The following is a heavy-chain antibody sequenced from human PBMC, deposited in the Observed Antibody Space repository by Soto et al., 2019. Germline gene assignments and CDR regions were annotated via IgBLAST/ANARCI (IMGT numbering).Heavy chain of an antibody. V-gene: IGHV3-30*18. Sequence: HPGGSLRLSCAASGFTFSSYGMHWVRQAPGKGLEWVAVISYDGSNKYYADSVKGRFTISRDNSKNTLYLQMNSLRAEDTAVYYCAKSLWYCSGGSCHTSGGMDVWGQGTTVTLSS. CDR3: AKSLWYCSGGSCHTSGGMDV. CDR1: GFTFSSYG. J-gene: IGHJ6*02. CDR2: ISYDGSNK. D-gene: IGHD2-15*01.